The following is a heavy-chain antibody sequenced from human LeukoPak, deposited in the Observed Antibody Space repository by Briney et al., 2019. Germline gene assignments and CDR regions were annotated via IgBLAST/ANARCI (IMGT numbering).Heavy chain of an antibody. CDR2: IYYSGST. CDR3: ARRGEQQLVEDY. V-gene: IGHV4-31*03. CDR1: GGSISSGGYY. Sequence: SETLSLTCTVSGGSISSGGYYWSWIRQHPGKGLEWIGYIYYSGSTYYNPSLKSRVTISVDTSKNQFSLKLSSVTAADTAVYYCARRGEQQLVEDYWGQGTLVTVSS. D-gene: IGHD6-13*01. J-gene: IGHJ4*02.